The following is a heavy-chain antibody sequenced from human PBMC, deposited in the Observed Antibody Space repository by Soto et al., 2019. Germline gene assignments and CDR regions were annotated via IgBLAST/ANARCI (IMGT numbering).Heavy chain of an antibody. Sequence: QVRLQESGPGLVKPSQTLSLTCTVSGDSINSGGYYWTWIRQHPGKGLEWIGYIYSSGSTYYNPSLNIRMTGSQYTAKNMLGLELSVVTAAYTALYYCARGGRDCSRASCVRGEYYQQRGQGTMVSV. CDR1: GDSINSGGYY. D-gene: IGHD2-2*01. J-gene: IGHJ4*02. V-gene: IGHV4-31*03. CDR2: IYSSGST. CDR3: ARGGRDCSRASCVRGEYYQQ.